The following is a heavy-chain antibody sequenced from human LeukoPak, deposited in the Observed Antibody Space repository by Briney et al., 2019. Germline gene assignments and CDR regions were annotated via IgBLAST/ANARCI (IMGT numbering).Heavy chain of an antibody. CDR3: AKETTVVTLEYFQH. CDR2: ISSNGGST. J-gene: IGHJ1*01. CDR1: GFTFSSYA. Sequence: TGGSLRLSCSASGFTFSSYAMHWVRQAPGKGLEYVSAISSNGGSTYYADSVKGRFTISRDNSKNTLYLQMNSLRAEDTAVYYCAKETTVVTLEYFQHWGQGTLVTVSS. D-gene: IGHD4-23*01. V-gene: IGHV3-64*04.